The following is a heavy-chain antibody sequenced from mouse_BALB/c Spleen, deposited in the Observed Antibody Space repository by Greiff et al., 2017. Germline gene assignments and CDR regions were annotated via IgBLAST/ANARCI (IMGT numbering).Heavy chain of an antibody. Sequence: EVKVVESGGGLVQPGGSLKLSCAASGFTFSSYTMSWVRQTPEKRLEWVAYISNGGGSTYYPDTVKGRFTISRDNAKNTLYLQMSSLKSEDTAMYYCARPYYYGSSWYFDVWGAGTTVTVSS. V-gene: IGHV5-12-2*01. D-gene: IGHD1-1*01. J-gene: IGHJ1*01. CDR1: GFTFSSYT. CDR2: ISNGGGST. CDR3: ARPYYYGSSWYFDV.